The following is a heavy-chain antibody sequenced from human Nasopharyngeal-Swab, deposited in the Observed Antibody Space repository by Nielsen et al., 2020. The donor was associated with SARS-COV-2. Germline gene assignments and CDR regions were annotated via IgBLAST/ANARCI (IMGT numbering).Heavy chain of an antibody. CDR1: GGSISSYY. CDR3: ARGDYGDYVLFDY. Sequence: SETLSLTCTVSGGSISSYYWSWIRQPPGKGLEWIGEIYHSGSTNYNPSLKSRVTISVDTSKNQFSLKLSSVTAADTAVYYCARGDYGDYVLFDYWGQGTLVTVSS. V-gene: IGHV4-59*08. J-gene: IGHJ4*02. CDR2: IYHSGST. D-gene: IGHD4-17*01.